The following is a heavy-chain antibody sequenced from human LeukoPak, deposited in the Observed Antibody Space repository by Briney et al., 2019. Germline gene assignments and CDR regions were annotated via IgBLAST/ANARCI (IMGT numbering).Heavy chain of an antibody. CDR2: IYYSGST. J-gene: IGHJ4*02. CDR1: GESISGFY. V-gene: IGHV4-59*01. CDR3: ARVTWGLRKLDY. D-gene: IGHD7-27*01. Sequence: SETLSLTCTVSGESISGFYWTWIRQPPGKGLEWIGYIYYSGSTNYNPSLKSRVTISVGTSKNQFSLKLSSVTAADTAVYYCARVTWGLRKLDYWGQGTLVTVSS.